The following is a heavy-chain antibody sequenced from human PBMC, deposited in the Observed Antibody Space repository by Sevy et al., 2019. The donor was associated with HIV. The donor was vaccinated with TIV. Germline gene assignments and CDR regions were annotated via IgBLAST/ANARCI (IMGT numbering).Heavy chain of an antibody. D-gene: IGHD1-7*01. V-gene: IGHV3-30*18. J-gene: IGHJ6*02. Sequence: GGSLRLSCAASGLTFSSYGMNWVRQAPGKGLEWVAVISIDGSNVYYAESVKGRFTISRDNSKNTLYLQMHSLRGEDTAVFYCTKEGGTAGYYGMDVWGQGTTVTVSS. CDR3: TKEGGTAGYYGMDV. CDR1: GLTFSSYG. CDR2: ISIDGSNV.